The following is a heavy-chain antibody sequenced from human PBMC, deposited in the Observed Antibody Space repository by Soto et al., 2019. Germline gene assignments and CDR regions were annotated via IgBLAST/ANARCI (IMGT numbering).Heavy chain of an antibody. Sequence: QVQLVQSGAEVKKPGSSVKVSCKASGGTFSSYAISWVRQAPGQGLEWMGGIIPIFGTANYAQKFQGRVTITAEESTSTVYMELSSLRSEDTAVYYCGRVIGIAAAGIGWFAPWFQGTLVTVSS. CDR2: IIPIFGTA. D-gene: IGHD6-13*01. CDR1: GGTFSSYA. J-gene: IGHJ5*02. V-gene: IGHV1-69*01. CDR3: GRVIGIAAAGIGWFAP.